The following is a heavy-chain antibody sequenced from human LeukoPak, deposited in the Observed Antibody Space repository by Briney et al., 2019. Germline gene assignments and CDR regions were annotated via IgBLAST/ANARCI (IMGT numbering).Heavy chain of an antibody. Sequence: PSETLSLTCSVSGGSFSTYYWSWIRQPPGKGLEWIGFIYYSGSTDYNPSLKSRVTISVDTSKRQFSLKLSSVTAADTAVYYCARGVVLTGYPLGFWGRGTLVTVSS. CDR1: GGSFSTYY. V-gene: IGHV4-59*01. J-gene: IGHJ4*02. CDR3: ARGVVLTGYPLGF. D-gene: IGHD3-9*01. CDR2: IYYSGST.